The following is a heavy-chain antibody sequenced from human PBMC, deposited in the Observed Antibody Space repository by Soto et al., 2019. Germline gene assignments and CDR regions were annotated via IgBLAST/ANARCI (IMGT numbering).Heavy chain of an antibody. CDR2: INHSGST. D-gene: IGHD3-22*01. CDR1: GGSFSGYY. CDR3: ARGHTGYYDSSGYYWGMDV. J-gene: IGHJ6*02. V-gene: IGHV4-34*01. Sequence: QVQLQQWGAGLLKPSETLSLTCAVYGGSFSGYYWSWIRQPPGKGLEWIGEINHSGSTNYNPSLKNRRTISVDTSKHQFSLKLSSVTAADTAVYYCARGHTGYYDSSGYYWGMDVWGQGTTVTVSS.